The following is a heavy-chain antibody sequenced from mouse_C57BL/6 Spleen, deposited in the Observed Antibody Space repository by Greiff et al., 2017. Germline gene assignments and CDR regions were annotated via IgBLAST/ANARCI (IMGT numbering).Heavy chain of an antibody. CDR1: GFTFSDYG. V-gene: IGHV5-15*04. J-gene: IGHJ1*03. CDR3: ARQGDYGSSYGWYFDV. CDR2: ISNLAYSI. Sequence: EVKLVESGGGLVQPGGSLKLSCAASGFTFSDYGMAWVRQAPRKGPEWVAFISNLAYSIYYADTVTGRFTISRENAKNTLYLEMNSLRSEDTAMYYCARQGDYGSSYGWYFDVWGTGTTVTVSS. D-gene: IGHD1-1*01.